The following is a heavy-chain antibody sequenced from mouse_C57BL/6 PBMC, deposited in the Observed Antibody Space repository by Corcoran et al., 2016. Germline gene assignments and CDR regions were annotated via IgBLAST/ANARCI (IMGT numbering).Heavy chain of an antibody. CDR2: INTYSGVP. J-gene: IGHJ2*01. Sequence: QIQLVQSGPELKKPGETVKISCKASGYTFTTYGMSWVKQAPGKGLKWMGWINTYSGVPTYADDFKGRFAFSLETSASTAYLQINNLKNEDTATYFCARWPFITTVVATDYWGQGTTLTVSS. CDR1: GYTFTTYG. V-gene: IGHV9-3*01. D-gene: IGHD1-1*01. CDR3: ARWPFITTVVATDY.